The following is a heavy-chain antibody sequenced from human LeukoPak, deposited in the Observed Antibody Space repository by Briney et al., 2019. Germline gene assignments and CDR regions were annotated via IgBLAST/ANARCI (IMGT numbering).Heavy chain of an antibody. CDR2: IIPIFGTA. D-gene: IGHD3-10*01. CDR3: ARGPSRYYGSGSYFDY. CDR1: GGTFISYA. J-gene: IGHJ4*02. Sequence: SVKVSCKASGGTFISYAISWVRQAPGQGLEWMGGIIPIFGTANYAQKFQGRVTITTDESTSTAYMELSSLRSEDTAVYYCARGPSRYYGSGSYFDYWGQGTLVTVSS. V-gene: IGHV1-69*05.